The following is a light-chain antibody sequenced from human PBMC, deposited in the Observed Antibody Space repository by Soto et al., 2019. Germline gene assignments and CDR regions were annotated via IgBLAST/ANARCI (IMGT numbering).Light chain of an antibody. CDR2: DAS. V-gene: IGKV1-33*01. CDR3: QQYDNLPPFT. Sequence: DIQMTQSPSSLSASVGDRVTITCQASQDISNYLNWYQQKPGRAPKLLISDASTLETGVPSRFSGSGSARDFSFTIISLQPEDFATYYCQQYDNLPPFTFGPGTKVDIK. J-gene: IGKJ3*01. CDR1: QDISNY.